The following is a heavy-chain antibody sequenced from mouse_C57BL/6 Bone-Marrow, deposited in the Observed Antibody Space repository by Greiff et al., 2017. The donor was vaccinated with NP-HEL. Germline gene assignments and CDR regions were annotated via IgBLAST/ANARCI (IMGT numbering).Heavy chain of an antibody. CDR3: ARGRLGRKDY. V-gene: IGHV3-6*01. D-gene: IGHD4-1*01. CDR1: GYSITSGYY. Sequence: EVQVVESGPGLVKPSQSLSLTCSVTGYSITSGYYWNWIRQFPGNKLEWMGYISYDGSNNYNPSLKNRISITRDTSKNQFFLKLNSVTTEDTATYYCARGRLGRKDYWGQGTTLTVSS. J-gene: IGHJ2*01. CDR2: ISYDGSN.